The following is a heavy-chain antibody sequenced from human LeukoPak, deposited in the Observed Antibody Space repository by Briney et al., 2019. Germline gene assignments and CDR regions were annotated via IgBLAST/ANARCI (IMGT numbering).Heavy chain of an antibody. V-gene: IGHV1-69*01. D-gene: IGHD6-13*01. Sequence: SVKVSCKASGGTFSSYAISWVRQAPGQGLKWMGGIIPIFGTANYAQKFQGRVTITADESTSTAYMELSSLRSEDTAVYYCASPIAAAGTPYYYYGMDVWGQGTTVTVSS. CDR2: IIPIFGTA. J-gene: IGHJ6*02. CDR1: GGTFSSYA. CDR3: ASPIAAAGTPYYYYGMDV.